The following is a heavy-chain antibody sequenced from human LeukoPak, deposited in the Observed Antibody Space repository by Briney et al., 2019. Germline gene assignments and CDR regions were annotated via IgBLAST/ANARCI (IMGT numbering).Heavy chain of an antibody. Sequence: PGGSLRLSCAASGFTFSSYAMSWVRQAPGKGLEWVSAVSGSGGSTYYADSVKGRFTISRDNSKNTLYLQMNSLRAEDTAVYYCAKFSRIVVVPAAIKYFDYWGQGTLVTVSS. V-gene: IGHV3-23*01. CDR2: VSGSGGST. CDR3: AKFSRIVVVPAAIKYFDY. D-gene: IGHD2-2*01. J-gene: IGHJ4*02. CDR1: GFTFSSYA.